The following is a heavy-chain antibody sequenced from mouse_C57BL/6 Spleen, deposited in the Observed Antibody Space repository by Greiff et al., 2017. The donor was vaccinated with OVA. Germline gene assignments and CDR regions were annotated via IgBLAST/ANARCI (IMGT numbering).Heavy chain of an antibody. D-gene: IGHD2-4*01. V-gene: IGHV1-53*01. CDR3: AREGDYYDYDAGYWYFDV. CDR2: INPSNGGT. CDR1: GYTFTSYW. J-gene: IGHJ1*03. Sequence: QVQLQQPGTELVKPGASVKLSCKASGYTFTSYWMHWVKQRPGQGLEWIGNINPSNGGTNYNEKFKSKATLTVDKSSSTAYMQLSSLTSEDSAVYYCAREGDYYDYDAGYWYFDVWGTGTTVTVSS.